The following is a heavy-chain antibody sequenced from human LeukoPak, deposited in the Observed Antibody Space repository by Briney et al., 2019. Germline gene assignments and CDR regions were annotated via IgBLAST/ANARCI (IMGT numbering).Heavy chain of an antibody. Sequence: GGSLRLSCAVSGFTVSGNYMTWVRQAPGKGLEWVSVIYIGGTTYYRDSVKGRFTISRDNSKNMVNLQMDSLRPEDTAVYYCASGPTYDYVRVILYWGQGTPVTVSS. V-gene: IGHV3-53*01. CDR2: IYIGGTT. D-gene: IGHD3-16*01. J-gene: IGHJ4*02. CDR3: ASGPTYDYVRVILY. CDR1: GFTVSGNY.